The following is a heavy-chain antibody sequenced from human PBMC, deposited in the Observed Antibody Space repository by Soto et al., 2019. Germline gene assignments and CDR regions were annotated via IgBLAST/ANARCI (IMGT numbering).Heavy chain of an antibody. V-gene: IGHV1-46*01. J-gene: IGHJ6*02. D-gene: IGHD6-13*01. Sequence: SXKVSCKASGYTXTSYYIDLVRQAPGQGLEWIGIINPSGCSTSYAKKFQGRVTMTRDTSTSKVYMELSSLRSEDTAVYYCARMSAGIAAAAKGFYYYGMDVWGQGTTVTV. CDR3: ARMSAGIAAAAKGFYYYGMDV. CDR1: GYTXTSYY. CDR2: INPSGCST.